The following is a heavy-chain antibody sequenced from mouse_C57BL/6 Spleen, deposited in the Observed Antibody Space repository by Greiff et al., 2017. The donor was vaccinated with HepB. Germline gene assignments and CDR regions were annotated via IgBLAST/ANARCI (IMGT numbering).Heavy chain of an antibody. CDR2: IYPGGGYT. CDR1: GYTFTNYW. D-gene: IGHD2-5*01. J-gene: IGHJ2*01. V-gene: IGHV1-63*01. CDR3: ARRYSNGYFDY. Sequence: QVQLKESGAELVRPGTSVKMSCKASGYTFTNYWIGWAKQRPGHGLEWIGDIYPGGGYTNYNEKFKGKATLTADKSSSTAYMQFSSLTSEDSAIYYCARRYSNGYFDYWGQGTTLTVSS.